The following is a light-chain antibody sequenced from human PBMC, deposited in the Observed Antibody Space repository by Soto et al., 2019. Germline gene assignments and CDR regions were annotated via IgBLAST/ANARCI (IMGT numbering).Light chain of an antibody. CDR3: QKYKSAPYT. Sequence: DIQISQSPSSLSASVGDRVTITCRASQDLSNFLAWYQQKPGRAPDLLVYEASTLQSGVPTRFIGGGSGTHFTLTISSLQPEDAATYYCQKYKSAPYTFGQGTKLEIK. J-gene: IGKJ2*01. V-gene: IGKV1-27*01. CDR2: EAS. CDR1: QDLSNF.